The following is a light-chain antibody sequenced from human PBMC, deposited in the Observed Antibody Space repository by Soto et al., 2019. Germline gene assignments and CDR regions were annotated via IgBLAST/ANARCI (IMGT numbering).Light chain of an antibody. CDR3: QQYDNSPLT. Sequence: EIVLTQSPGTLSLSPGERATLSCRASQSVSSSFLAWYQQKPGQAPRLLIYGASSRATGIPDRFSGSGSGTDFTLTISRLEPEEFAVYYYQQYDNSPLTFGGGTKVEIK. CDR1: QSVSSSF. V-gene: IGKV3-20*01. J-gene: IGKJ4*01. CDR2: GAS.